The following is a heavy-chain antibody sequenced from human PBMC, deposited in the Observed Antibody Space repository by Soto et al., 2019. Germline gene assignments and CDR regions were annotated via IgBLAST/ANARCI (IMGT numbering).Heavy chain of an antibody. CDR2: ISSSGST. J-gene: IGHJ6*03. D-gene: IGHD4-17*01. CDR3: ARTRGLLTYYYYMDV. V-gene: IGHV4-4*02. CDR1: SDSISSSYW. Sequence: SETPSLTCAVSSDSISSSYWWSWVRQSPGKGLEWIGEISSSGSTNYNPSLKSRVTISVDRSKSQFSLKLSSVTAADTAVYYCARTRGLLTYYYYMDVWGKGTTVTVSS.